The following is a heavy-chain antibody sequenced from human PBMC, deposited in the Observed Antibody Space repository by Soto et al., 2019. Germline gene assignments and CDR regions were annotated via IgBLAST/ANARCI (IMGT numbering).Heavy chain of an antibody. CDR1: GGSITSSHYY. CDR2: IYYSGST. J-gene: IGHJ4*02. Sequence: QLQLQESGPRLVKPSETLSLTCTVSGGSITSSHYYWGWIRQPPGKGLEWIGTIYYSGSTSYHPSLKSRVTISADTAKNQFALMLGSVTAADTAVYYCARHGPTWVAQVLYFDYWGQGALVTVSS. D-gene: IGHD7-27*01. CDR3: ARHGPTWVAQVLYFDY. V-gene: IGHV4-39*01.